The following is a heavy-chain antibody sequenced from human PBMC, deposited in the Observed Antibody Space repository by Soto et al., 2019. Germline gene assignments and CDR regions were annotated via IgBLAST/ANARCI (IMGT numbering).Heavy chain of an antibody. J-gene: IGHJ6*02. D-gene: IGHD3-3*02. V-gene: IGHV4-4*07. CDR3: ARVAFSYFGMDV. Sequence: SETLSLTCSVPGGAISSYYWSWVRQPAGKGLEWIGRVFSSGSTNYNAPLKSRVTMSIDTSKNEVSLTLRSVTAADTGVYYCARVAFSYFGMDVWGPGTTVTVSS. CDR2: VFSSGST. CDR1: GGAISSYY.